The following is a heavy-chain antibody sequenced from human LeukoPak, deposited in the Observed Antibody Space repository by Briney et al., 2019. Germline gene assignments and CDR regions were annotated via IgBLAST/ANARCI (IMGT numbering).Heavy chain of an antibody. Sequence: GGSLRLSCAASGFTFSSYAMSWVRQAPGKALEGVFAISGSYGRIFYADSVRGRFTISRDNSQNTLYLQMNSLRAEDTAVYYCAKGGGLWFGESPYGMDVWGKGTTVTVSS. D-gene: IGHD3-10*01. CDR2: ISGSYGRI. V-gene: IGHV3-23*01. CDR1: GFTFSSYA. CDR3: AKGGGLWFGESPYGMDV. J-gene: IGHJ6*04.